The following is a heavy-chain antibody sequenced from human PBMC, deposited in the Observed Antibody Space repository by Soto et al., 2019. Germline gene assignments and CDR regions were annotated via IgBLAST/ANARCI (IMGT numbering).Heavy chain of an antibody. CDR1: GGSVSSGSYY. Sequence: SETLSLTCTGSGGSVSSGSYYWSWIRQPPGKGLEWIGYIYYSGSTNYNPSLKSRVTISVDTSKNQFSLKLSSVTAADTAVYYCAREPVQSYGDDGYYYYYGMDVWGQGTTVTVSS. D-gene: IGHD4-17*01. CDR2: IYYSGST. V-gene: IGHV4-61*01. CDR3: AREPVQSYGDDGYYYYYGMDV. J-gene: IGHJ6*02.